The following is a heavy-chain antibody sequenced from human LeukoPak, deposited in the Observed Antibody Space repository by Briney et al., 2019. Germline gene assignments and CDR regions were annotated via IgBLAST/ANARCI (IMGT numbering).Heavy chain of an antibody. CDR3: AKGVGDFGFRFDY. Sequence: PGGSLRLSCAASGFTFSSYAMSWVRQAPGKGLEWVSAISGSGGSTYYADSVKGRFTISRDNSKNTLYLQMNSLRAEDTAIYYCAKGVGDFGFRFDYWGQGTLVTVSS. J-gene: IGHJ4*02. CDR2: ISGSGGST. CDR1: GFTFSSYA. V-gene: IGHV3-23*01. D-gene: IGHD2-21*02.